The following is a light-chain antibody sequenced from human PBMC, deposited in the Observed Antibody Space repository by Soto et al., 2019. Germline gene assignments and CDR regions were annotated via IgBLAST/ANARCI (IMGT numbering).Light chain of an antibody. V-gene: IGLV2-14*03. CDR1: SSDIGGYNY. CDR2: DVS. J-gene: IGLJ2*01. Sequence: QSAVTQPASVSGSPGQSITISCTGSSSDIGGYNYVSWYQQHPGKAPKLLIYDVSYRPSGISDRFSGSKSGNTASLTISGLQPDDEADYYCSSYGASSTLFGGGTKLTVL. CDR3: SSYGASSTL.